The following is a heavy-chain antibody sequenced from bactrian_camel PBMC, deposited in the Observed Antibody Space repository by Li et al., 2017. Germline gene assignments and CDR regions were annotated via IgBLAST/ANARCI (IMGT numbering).Heavy chain of an antibody. V-gene: IGHV3S63*01. Sequence: HVQLVESGGGSVQAGGSLRLSCEPSISTTSMGWFRQAPGKEREGVACDIVGSVTYADSVKGRFSISKDNAKNILYLQMDSLKPEDTAMYYCAATRSEGPRVCQRNYFGYWGQGTQVTVS. CDR1: ISTTSM. CDR3: AATRSEGPRVCQRNYFGY. CDR2: DIVGSV. J-gene: IGHJ6*01. D-gene: IGHD5*01.